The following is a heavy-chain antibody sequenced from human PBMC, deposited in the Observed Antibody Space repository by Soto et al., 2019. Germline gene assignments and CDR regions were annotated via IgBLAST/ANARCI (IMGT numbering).Heavy chain of an antibody. Sequence: QVQLVQSGAEVKKPGSSVKVSCKASGGTFSSYAISWVRQAPGQGLEWMGGIIPIFGTANYAQKFQGRVTITADESTSTAYMELSSLRSEDTAVYYCARAPKSNSGSYGLYGGFDYWGQGTLVTVSS. V-gene: IGHV1-69*01. J-gene: IGHJ4*02. CDR3: ARAPKSNSGSYGLYGGFDY. D-gene: IGHD1-26*01. CDR1: GGTFSSYA. CDR2: IIPIFGTA.